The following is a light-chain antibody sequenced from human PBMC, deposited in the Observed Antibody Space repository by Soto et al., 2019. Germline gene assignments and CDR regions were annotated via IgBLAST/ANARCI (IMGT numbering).Light chain of an antibody. Sequence: EIVLTQSPDTLSLSPGERATVSCRASQTVSNNYLAWYQQKPGQAPRLLLYGASTRPTGIPDRFSGSGSGTEFTLTISRLEPEDFAVYYCHHYGSSPPYTFGQGTKLDIK. CDR3: HHYGSSPPYT. CDR1: QTVSNNY. CDR2: GAS. J-gene: IGKJ2*01. V-gene: IGKV3-20*01.